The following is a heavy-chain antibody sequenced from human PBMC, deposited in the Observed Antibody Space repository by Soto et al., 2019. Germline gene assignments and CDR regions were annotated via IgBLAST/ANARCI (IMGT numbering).Heavy chain of an antibody. J-gene: IGHJ4*02. D-gene: IGHD2-15*01. Sequence: EVQLVESGGGLVQPGRSLRLSCAASGFTFDDYAMHWVRQAPGKGLEWVSGISWNSGSIGYADSVKGRFTISRDNAKNSLYLQTNSLRAEDTALYYCAKDKGRYPVVAATPGDYWGQGTLVTVSS. V-gene: IGHV3-9*01. CDR2: ISWNSGSI. CDR1: GFTFDDYA. CDR3: AKDKGRYPVVAATPGDY.